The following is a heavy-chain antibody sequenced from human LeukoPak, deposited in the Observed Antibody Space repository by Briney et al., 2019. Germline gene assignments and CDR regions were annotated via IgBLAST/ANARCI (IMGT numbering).Heavy chain of an antibody. Sequence: PGGSLRLSCAASGFTFSSYAMSWVRQAPGKGLEWVSAISGSGGSTYYAGSVKGRFTISRDNSKNTLYLQMNSLRAEDTAVYYCAKGGIAARPEVLFYYYYYMDVWGKGTTVTVSS. J-gene: IGHJ6*03. CDR2: ISGSGGST. V-gene: IGHV3-23*01. CDR3: AKGGIAARPEVLFYYYYYMDV. CDR1: GFTFSSYA. D-gene: IGHD6-6*01.